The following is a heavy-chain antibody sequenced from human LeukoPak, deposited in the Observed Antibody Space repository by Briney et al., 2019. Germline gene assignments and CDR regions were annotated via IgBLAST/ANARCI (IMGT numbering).Heavy chain of an antibody. CDR1: GYTFTSYA. J-gene: IGHJ4*02. CDR2: ISAYNGNT. Sequence: ASVKVSCKASGYTFTSYAISWVRQAPGQGLEWMGWISAYNGNTNYAQKLQGRVTMTTDTSTSTAYMELRSLRSDDTAVYYCARDGPGYSSSEVDYWGQGTLVTVSS. CDR3: ARDGPGYSSSEVDY. D-gene: IGHD6-13*01. V-gene: IGHV1-18*01.